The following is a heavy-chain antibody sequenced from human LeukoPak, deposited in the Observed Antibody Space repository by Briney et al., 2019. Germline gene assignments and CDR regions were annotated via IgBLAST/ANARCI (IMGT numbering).Heavy chain of an antibody. Sequence: SVKVSCKASGGTFSSYAISWVRQAPGQGLEWMGGIIPIFGTANYAQKFQGRVTITADESTSTAYMELSSLRSEDTAVYYCARGVQGRYFDWLLPYYFDYWGQGTLVTVSS. CDR1: GGTFSSYA. D-gene: IGHD3-9*01. CDR3: ARGVQGRYFDWLLPYYFDY. V-gene: IGHV1-69*13. CDR2: IIPIFGTA. J-gene: IGHJ4*02.